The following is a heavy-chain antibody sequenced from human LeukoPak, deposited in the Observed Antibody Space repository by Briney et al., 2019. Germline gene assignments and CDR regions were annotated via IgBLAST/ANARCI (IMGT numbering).Heavy chain of an antibody. J-gene: IGHJ1*01. V-gene: IGHV4-34*01. Sequence: SETLSLTCAVYGGSFSGYYWSWIRQPAGKGLEWIGEINHSRSTNYNPSLKSRVTISVDTSKNQFSLKLSSVTAADTAVYYCARGRRTHRYFQHWGQGTLVTVSS. CDR2: INHSRST. CDR1: GGSFSGYY. D-gene: IGHD1-14*01. CDR3: ARGRRTHRYFQH.